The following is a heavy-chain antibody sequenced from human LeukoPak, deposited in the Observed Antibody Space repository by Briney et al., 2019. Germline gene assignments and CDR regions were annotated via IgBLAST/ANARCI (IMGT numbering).Heavy chain of an antibody. Sequence: GESLKISCKGSGYSFATYWIGWARQMPGKGLEWMGIIYPEDSDVRYSPSFQGQATISADKSITTVYLQWSSLKASDTATYYYARRRGYDFDSWGQGTRVIVSA. CDR3: ARRRGYDFDS. J-gene: IGHJ4*02. V-gene: IGHV5-51*01. CDR2: IYPEDSDV. CDR1: GYSFATYW. D-gene: IGHD5-12*01.